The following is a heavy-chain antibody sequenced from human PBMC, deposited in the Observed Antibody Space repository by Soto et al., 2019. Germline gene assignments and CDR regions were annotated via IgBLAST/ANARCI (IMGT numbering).Heavy chain of an antibody. CDR3: ARGLVIATAPDY. D-gene: IGHD1-1*01. CDR2: ISGPASDT. J-gene: IGHJ4*02. Sequence: GGSLRLSCAASGFTFTTYAMSWVRQAPGKGLEWVSAISGPASDTYLADSVKGRFTISLDNSKNTLYLQMNSLRAEDTAVYYCARGLVIATAPDYWAQGTKVPVAS. V-gene: IGHV3-23*01. CDR1: GFTFTTYA.